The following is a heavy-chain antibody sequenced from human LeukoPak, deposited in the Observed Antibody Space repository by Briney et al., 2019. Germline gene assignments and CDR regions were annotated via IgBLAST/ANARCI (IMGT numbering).Heavy chain of an antibody. V-gene: IGHV3-23*01. CDR3: AKDLESSGWYGD. D-gene: IGHD6-19*01. J-gene: IGHJ4*02. CDR1: GFTFSSYA. CDR2: ISGSGGST. Sequence: HPGGSLRLSCAASGFTFSSYAMSWVRQAPGKGLEGVSAISGSGGSTYYADSVKGRFTISRDNSKNTLYLQMNSLRAEDTAVYYCAKDLESSGWYGDWGQGTLVTVSS.